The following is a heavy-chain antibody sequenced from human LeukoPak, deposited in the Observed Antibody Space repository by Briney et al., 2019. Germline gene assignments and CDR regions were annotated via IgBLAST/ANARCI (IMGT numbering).Heavy chain of an antibody. CDR2: INPNSGGT. V-gene: IGHV1-2*04. Sequence: ASVKVSCKASGYTFTGYYMHWVRQAPGQGLEWMGWINPNSGGTNYAQKFQGWVTMTRDTSISTAHMELSRLRSDDTAVYYCARDPKGITMVRGVIKYDAGMDVWGQGTTVTVSS. J-gene: IGHJ6*02. CDR1: GYTFTGYY. D-gene: IGHD3-10*01. CDR3: ARDPKGITMVRGVIKYDAGMDV.